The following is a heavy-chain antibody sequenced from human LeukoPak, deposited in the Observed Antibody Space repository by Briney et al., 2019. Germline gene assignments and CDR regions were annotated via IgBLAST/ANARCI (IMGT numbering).Heavy chain of an antibody. CDR1: GFTFSSYS. CDR2: ISSSSSYI. V-gene: IGHV3-21*01. J-gene: IGHJ3*02. D-gene: IGHD6-13*01. Sequence: GGSLRLSCAASGFTFSSYSMNWVSQAPGKGLEWVSSISSSSSYIYYADSVKGRFTISRDNAKNSLYLQMNSLRAEDTAVYYCARAGGIAAGDDAFDIWGQGTMVTVSS. CDR3: ARAGGIAAGDDAFDI.